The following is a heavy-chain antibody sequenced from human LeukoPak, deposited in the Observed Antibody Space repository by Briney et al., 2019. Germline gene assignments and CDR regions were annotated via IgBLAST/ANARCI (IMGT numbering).Heavy chain of an antibody. CDR3: ARGRQNDY. CDR2: INHSGST. Sequence: SETLSLTCADYGGSFSGYYWCWIRQPPGKGLEWIGEINHSGSTNYNPSLKSRVTISVDTSKNQFSLKLSSVTAADTAVYYCARGRQNDYWGQGTLVTVSS. CDR1: GGSFSGYY. V-gene: IGHV4-34*01. J-gene: IGHJ4*02.